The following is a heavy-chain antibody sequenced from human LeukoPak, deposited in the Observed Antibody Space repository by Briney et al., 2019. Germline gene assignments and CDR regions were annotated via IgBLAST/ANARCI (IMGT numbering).Heavy chain of an antibody. CDR1: GFPVNKYE. V-gene: IGHV3-48*03. CDR2: IDAGATST. J-gene: IGHJ4*02. CDR3: VRGRLLRSTKYFDY. D-gene: IGHD2-21*02. Sequence: PGGSLRLSCAASGFPVNKYEMHWVCLAPGKGLEWVSYIDAGATSTNYADSVWGRFTLSRDNAQNSVHLQMNSLRDEDTAVYYCVRGRLLRSTKYFDYWGQGALVTVSS.